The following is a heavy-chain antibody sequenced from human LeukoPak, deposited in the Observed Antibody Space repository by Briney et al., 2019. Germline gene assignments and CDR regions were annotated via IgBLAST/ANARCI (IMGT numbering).Heavy chain of an antibody. J-gene: IGHJ4*02. V-gene: IGHV1-69*13. CDR2: IIPIFGTA. Sequence: SVKVSCKASGGTFSSCAISWVRQAPGQGLEWMGGIIPIFGTANYAQKFQGRVTITADESTSTAYMELSSLRSEDTAVYYCARVPSSSWYAFDYWGQGTLVTVSS. CDR3: ARVPSSSWYAFDY. D-gene: IGHD6-13*01. CDR1: GGTFSSCA.